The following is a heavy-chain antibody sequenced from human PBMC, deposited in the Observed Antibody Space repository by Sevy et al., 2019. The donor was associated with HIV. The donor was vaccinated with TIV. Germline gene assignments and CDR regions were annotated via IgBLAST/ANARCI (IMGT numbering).Heavy chain of an antibody. Sequence: GGSLRLSCAASGFTFSYYDMNWVRQAPGKGLEWVSSISSGSSYIFYADSVKRRFTISRDNAKNSLYLQMNSLRAEDTAVYYCASPLNYYDSPSAYWGQGTLVTISS. V-gene: IGHV3-21*04. J-gene: IGHJ4*02. CDR1: GFTFSYYD. D-gene: IGHD3-22*01. CDR2: ISSGSSYI. CDR3: ASPLNYYDSPSAY.